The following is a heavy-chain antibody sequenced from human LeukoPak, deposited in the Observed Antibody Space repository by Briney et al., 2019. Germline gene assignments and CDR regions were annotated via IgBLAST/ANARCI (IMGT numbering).Heavy chain of an antibody. J-gene: IGHJ3*02. CDR2: ISYDGSNK. D-gene: IGHD6-13*01. Sequence: PGGSLRLSCAASGFTFSSYGMHWVRQAPGKGLEWVAVISYDGSNKYYADSVKGRFTISRDNAKNSLYLQMNSLRAEDTAVYYCARENRAGSWFDAFDIWGQGTMVTVSS. V-gene: IGHV3-30*03. CDR3: ARENRAGSWFDAFDI. CDR1: GFTFSSYG.